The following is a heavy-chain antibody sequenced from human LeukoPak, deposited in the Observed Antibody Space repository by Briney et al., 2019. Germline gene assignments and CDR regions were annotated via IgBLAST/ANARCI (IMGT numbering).Heavy chain of an antibody. CDR2: ISGSAYST. CDR1: GFTFSSYA. V-gene: IGHV3-23*01. J-gene: IGHJ3*02. CDR3: ARNTSGFKLGDAFDI. Sequence: GGSLRLSCAASGFTFSSYAMTWVRQAPGKGLEWISAISGSAYSTSYADSVKGRFTISRDNSKNALYLQMNSLRAEDTAIYYCARNTSGFKLGDAFDIWGQGTMVTVSS. D-gene: IGHD3-22*01.